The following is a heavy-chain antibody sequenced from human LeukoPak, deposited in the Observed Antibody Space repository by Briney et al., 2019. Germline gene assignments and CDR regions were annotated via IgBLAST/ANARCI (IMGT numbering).Heavy chain of an antibody. CDR1: GFTFGSYE. D-gene: IGHD3-10*02. CDR3: ARDSVRGVTLTRFDF. V-gene: IGHV3-48*03. Sequence: PGGSLRLSCAASGFTFGSYEMNSVRQAPGKGLEWVSYISSGGSTIYYADSVKGRFTISRDNAKNSLYLQMNSLRAEDTAIYYCARDSVRGVTLTRFDFWGQGTLVTVSS. J-gene: IGHJ4*02. CDR2: ISSGGSTI.